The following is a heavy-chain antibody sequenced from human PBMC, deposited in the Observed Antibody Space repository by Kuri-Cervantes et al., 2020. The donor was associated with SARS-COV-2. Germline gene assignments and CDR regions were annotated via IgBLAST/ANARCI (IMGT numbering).Heavy chain of an antibody. V-gene: IGHV3-21*01. CDR2: ISSGSDYI. CDR1: EFTFSSYD. Sequence: GESLKISCAASEFTFSSYDMTWVRQAPGMGLEWVSSISSGSDYIYYVDSVKGRFTVSRDNAENLLYLQMSSLGVGDTAVYYCGRHRGYCSGGGCYSTGFSFDYWGQGALVTVSS. CDR3: GRHRGYCSGGGCYSTGFSFDY. D-gene: IGHD2-15*01. J-gene: IGHJ4*02.